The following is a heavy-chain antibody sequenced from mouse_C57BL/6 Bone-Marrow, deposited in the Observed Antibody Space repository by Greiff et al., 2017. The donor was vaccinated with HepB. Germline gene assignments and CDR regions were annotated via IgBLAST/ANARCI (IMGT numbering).Heavy chain of an antibody. V-gene: IGHV1-55*01. CDR3: ARMNFGYSNYEGYYFDY. CDR2: IYRGSGST. J-gene: IGHJ2*01. Sequence: QVQLQQPGAELVKPGASVKMSCKASGYTFTSYWITWVKQRPGQGLEWIGDIYRGSGSTNYNEKFKSKATLSVDTTSSTAYMQLSSLTFEGSTVYYSARMNFGYSNYEGYYFDYWGQGTTLTVSS. D-gene: IGHD2-5*01. CDR1: GYTFTSYW.